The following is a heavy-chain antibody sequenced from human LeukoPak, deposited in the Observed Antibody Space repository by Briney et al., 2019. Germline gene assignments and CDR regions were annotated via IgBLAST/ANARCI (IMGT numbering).Heavy chain of an antibody. CDR2: INSDGTST. CDR3: AKGIAAALNLDY. CDR1: GVTSSRYW. Sequence: GGSPRLSCPASGVTSSRYWMHWVRQAPGKGLGWVAGINSDGTSTSYADTVKGPFTISRDNAKNTLYLQMNSLRAEDTAVYYCAKGIAAALNLDYWGQGTLVTVSS. J-gene: IGHJ4*02. V-gene: IGHV3-74*01. D-gene: IGHD6-13*01.